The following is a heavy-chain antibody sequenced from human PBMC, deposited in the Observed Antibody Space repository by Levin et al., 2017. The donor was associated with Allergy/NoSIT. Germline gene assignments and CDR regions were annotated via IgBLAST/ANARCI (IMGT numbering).Heavy chain of an antibody. D-gene: IGHD2-2*01. CDR2: ISATDGGT. CDR3: AKESSSTSRSDY. V-gene: IGHV3-23*01. J-gene: IGHJ4*02. CDR1: GFSFSNYA. Sequence: HPGGSLRLSCSASGFSFSNYAMSWVRQAPGKGLEWVSTISATDGGTYYADSVKGRFTISKDSSKNTMFLQMNSLRAEDTAVYFCAKESSSTSRSDYWGQGTLVTVSS.